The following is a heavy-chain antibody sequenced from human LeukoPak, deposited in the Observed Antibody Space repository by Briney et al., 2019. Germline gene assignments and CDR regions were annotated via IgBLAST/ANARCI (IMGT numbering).Heavy chain of an antibody. J-gene: IGHJ3*02. Sequence: SETLSLTCAVSGGSISSGGYSWSWIRQPPGKGLEWIGYIYHSGSTYYNPSLRSRVTISVDRSKNQFSLKLSSVTAADTAVYYCARAEGVAFDIWGQGTMVTVSS. CDR2: IYHSGST. CDR3: ARAEGVAFDI. V-gene: IGHV4-30-2*01. CDR1: GGSISSGGYS. D-gene: IGHD3-10*01.